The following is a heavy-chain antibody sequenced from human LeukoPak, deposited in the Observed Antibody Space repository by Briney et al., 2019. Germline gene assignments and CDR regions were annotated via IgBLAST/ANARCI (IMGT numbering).Heavy chain of an antibody. Sequence: GGSLRLSCAASGFTFSSYAMSWVRQAPGKGLEWVSAISGCGGSTYYADSVKGRFTISRDNSKNTLYLQMNSLRAEDTAVYYCAKSIVVVPDSDAFDIWGQGTMVTVSS. V-gene: IGHV3-23*01. CDR3: AKSIVVVPDSDAFDI. J-gene: IGHJ3*02. CDR2: ISGCGGST. D-gene: IGHD2-2*01. CDR1: GFTFSSYA.